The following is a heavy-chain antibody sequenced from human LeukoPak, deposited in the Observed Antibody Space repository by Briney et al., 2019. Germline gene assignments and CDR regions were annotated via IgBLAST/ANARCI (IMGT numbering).Heavy chain of an antibody. Sequence: ASVKVSCKASGYTFTSYDINWVRQATGQGLEWMGWMNPNSGNTGYAQKFQGRVTMTRDTSTSTVYMELSSLRSEDTAVYYCARRGRVDYDFWSGYYTLPGFDYWGQGTLVTVSS. J-gene: IGHJ4*02. CDR2: MNPNSGNT. V-gene: IGHV1-8*01. D-gene: IGHD3-3*01. CDR1: GYTFTSYD. CDR3: ARRGRVDYDFWSGYYTLPGFDY.